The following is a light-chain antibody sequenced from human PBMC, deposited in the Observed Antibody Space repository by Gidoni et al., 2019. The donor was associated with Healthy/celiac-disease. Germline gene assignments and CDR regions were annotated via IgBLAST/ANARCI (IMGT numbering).Light chain of an antibody. J-gene: IGKJ2*01. Sequence: AIRITQYPSSLSASTGDRVTTTCRASQGISSYLAWYQQKPGKAPKLLIYAASTLQSGVPSRFSGSGSGTDFTLTISCLQSEDFATYYCQQYYSYPYTFGQGTKLEIK. V-gene: IGKV1-8*01. CDR3: QQYYSYPYT. CDR1: QGISSY. CDR2: AAS.